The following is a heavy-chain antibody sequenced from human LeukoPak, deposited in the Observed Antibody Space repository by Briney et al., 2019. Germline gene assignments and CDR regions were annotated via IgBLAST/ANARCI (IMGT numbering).Heavy chain of an antibody. J-gene: IGHJ4*02. D-gene: IGHD6-6*01. CDR3: ARTLRRYSSSPGND. V-gene: IGHV4-34*01. CDR2: INHSGST. Sequence: PSETLSLTCAVYGGSFSGYYWSWIRQPPGKGLEWIGEINHSGSTNYNPSLKSRVTISVDTSKNQFSLKLSSVTAADTAVYYCARTLRRYSSSPGNDWGQGTLVTVSS. CDR1: GGSFSGYY.